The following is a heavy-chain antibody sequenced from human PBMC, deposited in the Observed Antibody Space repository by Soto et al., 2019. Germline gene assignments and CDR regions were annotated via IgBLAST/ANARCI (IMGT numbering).Heavy chain of an antibody. Sequence: SETLSLTCAVYGGSFSDYSWNWNWIRQPPGKGLEWIGEINHSGSTSHNPSLKSRVTLSLDTSKNQFSLILTSVTAADTAVYYCARGALTYDLWSGPINCVMDVWGQGTTVTVSS. CDR3: ARGALTYDLWSGPINCVMDV. V-gene: IGHV4-34*01. D-gene: IGHD3-3*01. CDR1: GGSFSDYSWN. J-gene: IGHJ6*02. CDR2: INHSGST.